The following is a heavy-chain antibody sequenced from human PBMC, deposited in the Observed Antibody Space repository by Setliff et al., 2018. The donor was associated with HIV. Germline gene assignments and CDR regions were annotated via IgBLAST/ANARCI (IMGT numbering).Heavy chain of an antibody. CDR2: VCQRGGI. CDR1: GDSMASPGC. CDR3: VRNHEWALGT. D-gene: IGHD1-26*01. Sequence: SETLSLTCAVSGDSMASPGCWSWVRQSLEKGLEWIGEVCQRGGINYNPFLWSRASISMDKPRNYFSLEMASMTAADTAVYFCVRNHEWALGTWGQGLLVTVSS. V-gene: IGHV4-4*02. J-gene: IGHJ5*02.